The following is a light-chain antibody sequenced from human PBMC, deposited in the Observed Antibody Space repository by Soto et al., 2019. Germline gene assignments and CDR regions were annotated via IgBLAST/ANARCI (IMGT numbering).Light chain of an antibody. Sequence: EIVMTQSPATLSLSPGERATLSCRASQSVSSKLAWYQQKPGQAPRLLIYDASTRATGIPARFSGSGSGTEFTLTISSLQSEDFAVYYCQQYDNWTPLTFGGGTKVEIK. V-gene: IGKV3-15*01. CDR1: QSVSSK. CDR2: DAS. CDR3: QQYDNWTPLT. J-gene: IGKJ4*01.